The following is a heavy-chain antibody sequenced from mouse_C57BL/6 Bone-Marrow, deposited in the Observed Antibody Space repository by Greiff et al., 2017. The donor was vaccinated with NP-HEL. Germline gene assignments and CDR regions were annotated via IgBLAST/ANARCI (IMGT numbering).Heavy chain of an antibody. Sequence: QVQLQQPGAELVKPGASVKLSCKASGYTFTSYWMQWVKQRPGQGLEWIGEIDPSDSYTNYNQKFKGKATLTVDTSSSTAYMQIRSLTSEDSAVYYCAREEYDAYWYFDVWGTGTTVTVSS. CDR2: IDPSDSYT. CDR3: AREEYDAYWYFDV. V-gene: IGHV1-50*01. CDR1: GYTFTSYW. J-gene: IGHJ1*03. D-gene: IGHD2-14*01.